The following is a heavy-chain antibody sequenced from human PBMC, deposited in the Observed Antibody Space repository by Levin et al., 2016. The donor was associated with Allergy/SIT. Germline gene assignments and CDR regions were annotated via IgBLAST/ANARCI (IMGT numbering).Heavy chain of an antibody. Sequence: WVRQAPGQGLEWMGMINPNGGSTSYAQKFQGRLAMTRDTSTTTIFMELRSLRSEDTAMYFCARDSVVTAQGVEYYFDSWGQGTLVTVSS. CDR3: ARDSVVTAQGVEYYFDS. V-gene: IGHV1-46*01. J-gene: IGHJ4*02. D-gene: IGHD2-21*02. CDR2: INPNGGST.